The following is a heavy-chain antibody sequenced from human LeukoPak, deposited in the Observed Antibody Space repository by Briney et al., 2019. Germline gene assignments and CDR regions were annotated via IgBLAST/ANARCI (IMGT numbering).Heavy chain of an antibody. CDR3: ARVGKALAYCGGDCYPTMAYYFDY. D-gene: IGHD2-21*02. J-gene: IGHJ4*02. Sequence: PSETLSLTCTVSGGSISSYYWSWIRQPPGKGLEWIGEINHSGSTNYNPSLKSRVTISVDTSKNQFSLKLSSVTAADTAVYYCARVGKALAYCGGDCYPTMAYYFDYWGQGTLVTVSS. CDR2: INHSGST. V-gene: IGHV4-34*01. CDR1: GGSISSYY.